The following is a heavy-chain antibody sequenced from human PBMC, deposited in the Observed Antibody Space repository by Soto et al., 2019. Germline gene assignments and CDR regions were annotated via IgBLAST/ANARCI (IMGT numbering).Heavy chain of an antibody. V-gene: IGHV3-30-3*01. CDR1: GFTFSSYA. CDR2: ISYDGSNK. D-gene: IGHD3-10*01. J-gene: IGHJ6*02. Sequence: PGGSLRLSCAASGFTFSSYAMHWVRQAPGKGLEWVAVISYDGSNKYYADSVKGRFTISRDNSKNTLYLQMNSLRAEDTAVYYCARWITMVRCGMDVWGQGTTVTVSS. CDR3: ARWITMVRCGMDV.